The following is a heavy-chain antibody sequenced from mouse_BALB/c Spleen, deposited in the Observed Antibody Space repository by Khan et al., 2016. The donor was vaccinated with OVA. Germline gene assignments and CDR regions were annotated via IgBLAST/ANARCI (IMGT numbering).Heavy chain of an antibody. CDR1: GDSITSGY. CDR3: ARSTYRYAFVY. J-gene: IGHJ3*01. V-gene: IGHV3-8*02. CDR2: IIYTGYT. Sequence: EAQLQESGPSLVKPSQTLSLTCSVTGDSITSGYWNWIRTFPGNKLEYMGYIIYTGYTYYNPSLQSRISITRHTSKNQYYLQLNSVSDEDTATYYCARSTYRYAFVYWGQGTLVTVSA. D-gene: IGHD2-14*01.